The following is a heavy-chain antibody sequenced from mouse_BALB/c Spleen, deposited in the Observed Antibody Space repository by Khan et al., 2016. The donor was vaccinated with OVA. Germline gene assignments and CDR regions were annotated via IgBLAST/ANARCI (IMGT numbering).Heavy chain of an antibody. D-gene: IGHD2-14*01. J-gene: IGHJ3*01. CDR1: GYTFTDYI. Sequence: QIQLVQSGPELVKPGASLKVSCKASGYTFTDYIIGWVKQSTRQGLEWIGDIFPGSDTPYYNEKFKDKATLTVDKSANTAYMQLSSLTSEDSAVYFCARGGYSAFAYWGLGTLVTVSA. V-gene: IGHV1-77*01. CDR3: ARGGYSAFAY. CDR2: IFPGSDTP.